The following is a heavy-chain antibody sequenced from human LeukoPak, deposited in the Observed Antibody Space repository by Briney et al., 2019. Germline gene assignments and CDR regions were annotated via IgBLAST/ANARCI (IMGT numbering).Heavy chain of an antibody. D-gene: IGHD2/OR15-2a*01. V-gene: IGHV1-69*04. CDR3: TTDTFSLANYYYYMDV. Sequence: SVKVSCKASGGTFSSYAISWVRQAPGQGLEWMGRIIPILGIANYAQKFQGRVTITADKSTSTAYMELNSLKTEDTAVYYCTTDTFSLANYYYYMDVWGKGTTVTVSS. CDR1: GGTFSSYA. J-gene: IGHJ6*03. CDR2: IIPILGIA.